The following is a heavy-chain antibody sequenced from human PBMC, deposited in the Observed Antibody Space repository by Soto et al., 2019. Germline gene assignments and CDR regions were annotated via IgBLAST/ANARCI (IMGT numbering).Heavy chain of an antibody. Sequence: LSLPCAASGVTFSSYAMSWVRQAPGKGLEWVSAISGSGGTTYYADSVKGRFTISRDNSKNTLYLQMNSLRAEDTAVYYCAKGGPLVLMDYWGQGTLVTVSS. J-gene: IGHJ4*02. CDR1: GVTFSSYA. CDR3: AKGGPLVLMDY. V-gene: IGHV3-23*01. D-gene: IGHD3-22*01. CDR2: ISGSGGTT.